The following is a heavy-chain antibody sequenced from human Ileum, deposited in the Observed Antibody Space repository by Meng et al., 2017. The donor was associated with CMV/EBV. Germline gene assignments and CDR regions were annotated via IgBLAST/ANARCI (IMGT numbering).Heavy chain of an antibody. CDR3: AKDRDSIGLDY. Sequence: GESLKISCAGSGFTFSRYGMHWVRQAPGKGLEWVAVIRNDGTIQFYADSVKGRFIISRDNSNNMMYLHMNILTFEDTALYYCAKDRDSIGLDYWGQGTQVTVAS. CDR2: IRNDGTIQ. CDR1: GFTFSRYG. J-gene: IGHJ4*02. D-gene: IGHD3-3*02. V-gene: IGHV3-30*02.